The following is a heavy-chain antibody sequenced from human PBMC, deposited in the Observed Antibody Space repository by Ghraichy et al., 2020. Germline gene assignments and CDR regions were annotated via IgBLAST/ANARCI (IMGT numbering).Heavy chain of an antibody. CDR1: GFTFGSYS. Sequence: GGSLRLSCVGSGFTFGSYSMNWVRQSPGKGQEWVSYITSSSRFISYADSVKGRFTISRDNAQNSLFLQMNSLRDEDTAVYYCARGSKVVRFYYYDGMDVWGQGTTVTVSS. J-gene: IGHJ6*02. CDR3: ARGSKVVRFYYYDGMDV. D-gene: IGHD2-21*01. V-gene: IGHV3-48*02. CDR2: ITSSSRFI.